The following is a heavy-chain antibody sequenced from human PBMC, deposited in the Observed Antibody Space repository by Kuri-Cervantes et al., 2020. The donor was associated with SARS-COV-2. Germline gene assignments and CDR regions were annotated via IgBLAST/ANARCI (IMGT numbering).Heavy chain of an antibody. CDR1: GGSIRSYY. CDR2: IYNNIYDTVTT. Sequence: SETLSLTCTVSGGSIRSYYWSWIRQPPGKGLEWIGNIYNNIYDTVTTYYNPSLKSRVTISVDTSKNQFSLKLSSVTAADTAVYYCAREVGLVPAAILLDYYYYMDVWGKGTAVTVSS. D-gene: IGHD2-2*02. V-gene: IGHV4-4*08. J-gene: IGHJ6*03. CDR3: AREVGLVPAAILLDYYYYMDV.